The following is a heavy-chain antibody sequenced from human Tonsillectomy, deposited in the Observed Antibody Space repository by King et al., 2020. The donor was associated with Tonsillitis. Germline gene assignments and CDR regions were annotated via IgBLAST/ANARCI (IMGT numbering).Heavy chain of an antibody. CDR3: ARVSGSYGGGFDS. J-gene: IGHJ4*02. CDR1: GGPFSDYY. V-gene: IGHV4-34*01. Sequence: VQLQQWGAGLLKPSDTLSLTCAVYGGPFSDYYWSWIRQPPGKGLEWIGQINNSGNTNYNPSLKSRVTMSVDTSKNQVSVRLSSVTAADTAVYYCARVSGSYGGGFDSWGQGTLVTVSS. D-gene: IGHD1-26*01. CDR2: INNSGNT.